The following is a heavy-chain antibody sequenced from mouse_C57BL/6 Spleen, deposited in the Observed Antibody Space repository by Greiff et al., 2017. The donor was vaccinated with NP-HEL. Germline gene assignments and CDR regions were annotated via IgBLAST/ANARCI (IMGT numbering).Heavy chain of an antibody. J-gene: IGHJ2*01. CDR3: AKREIRYYGSSYFGY. CDR1: GYTFTSYW. CDR2: IHPNSGST. Sequence: QVQLQQPGAELVKPGASVKLSCKASGYTFTSYWMHWVKQRPGQGLEWIGMIHPNSGSTNYNEKFKSKATLTVDKSSSTAYMQLSSLTSEDSAVYYCAKREIRYYGSSYFGYWGKGTTLTVSS. D-gene: IGHD1-1*01. V-gene: IGHV1-64*01.